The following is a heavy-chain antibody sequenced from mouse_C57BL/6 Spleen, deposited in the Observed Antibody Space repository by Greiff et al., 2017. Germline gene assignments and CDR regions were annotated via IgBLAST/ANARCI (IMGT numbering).Heavy chain of an antibody. CDR1: GYTFTSYW. Sequence: QVQLQQPGAELVRPGSSVKLSCKASGYTFTSYWMDWVKQRPGQGLEWIGNIYPSDSETHYNQKFKDKATLTVDKSSSTASMQLSILTSEDSAVYYCARSLFDYWGQGTTLTVSS. J-gene: IGHJ2*01. V-gene: IGHV1-61*01. CDR2: IYPSDSET. D-gene: IGHD6-2*01. CDR3: ARSLFDY.